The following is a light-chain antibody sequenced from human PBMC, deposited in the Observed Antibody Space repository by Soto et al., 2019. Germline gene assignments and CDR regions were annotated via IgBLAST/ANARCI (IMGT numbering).Light chain of an antibody. J-gene: IGKJ1*01. CDR2: DVS. Sequence: DIQMTQSPSTLSASVGDTVTITCRASQSVSDSLALYQVKPGEAPKLLIFDVSNLETGVPSRFSGSGSGTEFSLTIRGLQPDDFATYYCQQYDYSRTFGQGTKVDIK. CDR3: QQYDYSRT. CDR1: QSVSDS. V-gene: IGKV1-5*01.